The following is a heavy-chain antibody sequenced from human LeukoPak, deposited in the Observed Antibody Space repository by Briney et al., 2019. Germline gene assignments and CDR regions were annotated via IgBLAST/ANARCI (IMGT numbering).Heavy chain of an antibody. CDR1: GFTFSSYS. V-gene: IGHV3-48*01. D-gene: IGHD5-24*01. J-gene: IGHJ6*02. CDR2: ISSSSTTI. Sequence: GGSLRLSCAASGFTFSSYSMNWVRQAPGKGLEWVSYISSSSTTIYYADSVKGRFTISRDNAKNSLYLQMNSLRAEDTAVYYCARESNHGYNTYYYYYGMDVWGQGTTVTVSS. CDR3: ARESNHGYNTYYYYYGMDV.